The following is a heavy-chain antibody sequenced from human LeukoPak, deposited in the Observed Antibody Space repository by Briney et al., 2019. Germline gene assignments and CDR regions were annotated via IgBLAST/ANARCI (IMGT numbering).Heavy chain of an antibody. CDR1: GFTFSSYG. J-gene: IGHJ4*02. D-gene: IGHD5-18*01. Sequence: GGSLRLSCAASGFTFSSYGMSWVRQAPGKGLEWVSAITATSSSTHDADSVQGRFTISRDNSKNTLYLQMNSLRAEDTAVYYCARGLSGVTGYTYGRGIDYWGQGTLVTVSS. V-gene: IGHV3-23*01. CDR2: ITATSSST. CDR3: ARGLSGVTGYTYGRGIDY.